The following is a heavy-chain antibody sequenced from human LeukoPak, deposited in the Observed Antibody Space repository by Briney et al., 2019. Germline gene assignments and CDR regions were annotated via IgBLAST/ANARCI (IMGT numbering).Heavy chain of an antibody. V-gene: IGHV4-59*01. CDR1: GGSIRSYY. J-gene: IGHJ4*02. CDR2: VYYSGST. CDR3: ARVFSNYDSSRSHPSFDY. Sequence: PSETLSLTCTVSGGSIRSYYWSWIRQPPGKGLEGIGYVYYSGSTNYNHSLKSRVTISVDTCKNQFSLKLNSVTAEDTAVYYCARVFSNYDSSRSHPSFDYRGQGTLVTVSS. D-gene: IGHD3-22*01.